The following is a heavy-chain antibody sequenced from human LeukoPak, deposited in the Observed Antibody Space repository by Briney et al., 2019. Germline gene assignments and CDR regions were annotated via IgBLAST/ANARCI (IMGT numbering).Heavy chain of an antibody. V-gene: IGHV3-21*01. Sequence: GGSLRLSCAASGFTFSSYSMNWVRQAPGKGLEWVSSISSSSSYIYYADSVKGRFTISRDNSKNTLYLQMNSLRAEDTAVYYCAKASGGAAWGLLNYWGQGTLVTVSS. CDR3: AKASGGAAWGLLNY. CDR2: ISSSSSYI. D-gene: IGHD3-16*01. CDR1: GFTFSSYS. J-gene: IGHJ4*02.